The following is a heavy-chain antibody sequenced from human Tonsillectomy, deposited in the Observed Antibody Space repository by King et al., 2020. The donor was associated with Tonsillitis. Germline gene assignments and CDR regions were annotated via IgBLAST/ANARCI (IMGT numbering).Heavy chain of an antibody. D-gene: IGHD1-26*01. Sequence: QLVQSGGGLVQPGRSLRLSCAASGFTFDDYAMHWVRQAPGKGLEWVSGISWNSGSIGYADSVKGRFTISRDNAKNSLYLQMNSLRAEDTALYYCAKDLRGTQGLGDFDNWCQGTMVTVS. V-gene: IGHV3-9*01. CDR1: GFTFDDYA. CDR3: AKDLRGTQGLGDFDN. J-gene: IGHJ3*02. CDR2: ISWNSGSI.